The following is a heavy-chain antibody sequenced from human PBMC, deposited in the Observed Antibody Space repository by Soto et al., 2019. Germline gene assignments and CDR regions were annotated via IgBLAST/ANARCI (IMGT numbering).Heavy chain of an antibody. J-gene: IGHJ4*02. V-gene: IGHV3-73*01. CDR2: IRSKADNYAT. CDR3: SRLSYGDFNDY. CDR1: GFTFSGSA. D-gene: IGHD4-17*01. Sequence: SLRLSCAASGFTFSGSAMHWVRQASGKGLEWVGRIRSKADNYATAYAASVKGRFSISRDDSKNTAYLQMNSLKTEDTAVYYCSRLSYGDFNDYWGQGTLVTVSS.